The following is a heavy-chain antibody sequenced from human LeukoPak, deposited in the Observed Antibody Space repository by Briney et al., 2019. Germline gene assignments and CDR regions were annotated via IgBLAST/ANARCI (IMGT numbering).Heavy chain of an antibody. J-gene: IGHJ5*02. Sequence: SETLSLTCTVSGGSISSYYWSWIRQPPGKGLEWIGYIYYTGSTNYNPSLKSRVTISVDTSKNQFSLKLSSVTAADTAVYYCAREQYYYDSSAYYYARWFDPWGQGTLVTVSS. V-gene: IGHV4-59*01. CDR3: AREQYYYDSSAYYYARWFDP. CDR2: IYYTGST. D-gene: IGHD3-22*01. CDR1: GGSISSYY.